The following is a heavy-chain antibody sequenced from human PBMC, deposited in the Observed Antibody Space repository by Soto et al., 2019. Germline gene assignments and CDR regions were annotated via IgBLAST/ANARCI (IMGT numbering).Heavy chain of an antibody. J-gene: IGHJ6*02. CDR3: ARTDRFPRGMDV. D-gene: IGHD2-21*01. Sequence: GGVLKTFRWGSGYSFTSYCYGLVRHRRRKSMEWMGVIEPGESDTRYSPFFQGQVTISADKQISTAYLEWSSLKASTTAMYFVARTDRFPRGMDVWGQGTTVTVSS. CDR1: GYSFTSYC. CDR2: IEPGESDT. V-gene: IGHV5-51*04.